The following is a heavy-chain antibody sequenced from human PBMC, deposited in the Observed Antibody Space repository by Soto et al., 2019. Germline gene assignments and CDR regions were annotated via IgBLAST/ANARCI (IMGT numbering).Heavy chain of an antibody. Sequence: SETLSLTRTVSGGSIGSYYWSWIRQPPGKGLEWIGCIYNTWSTNYNPSLKSRVTISVDTSKSQFSLNLNSVTAADTAVYYCAKRTSGWYFDYWGQGTLVTVS. CDR3: AKRTSGWYFDY. J-gene: IGHJ4*02. D-gene: IGHD6-19*01. CDR2: IYNTWST. V-gene: IGHV4-4*09. CDR1: GGSIGSYY.